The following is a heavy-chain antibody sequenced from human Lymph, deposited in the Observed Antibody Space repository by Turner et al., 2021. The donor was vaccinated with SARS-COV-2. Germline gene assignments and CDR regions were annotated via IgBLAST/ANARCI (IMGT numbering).Heavy chain of an antibody. D-gene: IGHD6-19*01. CDR2: INRSGST. CDR3: AREALLDSSGSFDY. V-gene: IGHV4-34*01. J-gene: IGHJ4*02. Sequence: QVQLQQWGAGLLKPSETLSRTCAVYGGSFSSYYWSRIRQPPGKGLEWIGEINRSGSTNYNPSLKSLVTISVDTSKNQFSLQLSSVTSADTAVYYCAREALLDSSGSFDYWGQGTLVTVSS. CDR1: GGSFSSYY.